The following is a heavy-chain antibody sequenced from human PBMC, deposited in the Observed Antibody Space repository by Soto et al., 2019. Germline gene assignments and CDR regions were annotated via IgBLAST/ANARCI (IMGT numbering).Heavy chain of an antibody. CDR1: GYNISSYD. V-gene: IGHV1-8*01. CDR3: ARVVPGAEAWFGP. D-gene: IGHD2-2*01. CDR2: VDPNRGHS. Sequence: ASVKVSCKASGYNISSYDIIWVRQAAGQGLEWMGWVDPNRGHSDSVQNFRGRVTMTTNISASTAYLELRGLRSDDTAVYYCARVVPGAEAWFGPWGQGTLVTVSS. J-gene: IGHJ5*02.